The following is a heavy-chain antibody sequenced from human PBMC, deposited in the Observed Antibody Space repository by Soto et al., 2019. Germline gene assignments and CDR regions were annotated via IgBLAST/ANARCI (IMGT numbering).Heavy chain of an antibody. J-gene: IGHJ4*02. CDR3: AKMRGDYYDSSGYYYYYFDY. CDR1: GFTFSIYA. CDR2: ISGSGGST. Sequence: LRLSCAASGFTFSIYAMSWVRQAPGEGLEWVSAISGSGGSTYYADSVKGRFTISRDNSKNTLYLQMNSLRAEDTAVYYCAKMRGDYYDSSGYYYYYFDYWGQGTLVTVSS. D-gene: IGHD3-22*01. V-gene: IGHV3-23*01.